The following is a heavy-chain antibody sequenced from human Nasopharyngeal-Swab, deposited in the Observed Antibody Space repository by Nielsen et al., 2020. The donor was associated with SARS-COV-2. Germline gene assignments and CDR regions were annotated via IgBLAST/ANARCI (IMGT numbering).Heavy chain of an antibody. J-gene: IGHJ2*01. V-gene: IGHV1-46*01. CDR1: GYTFTSYY. CDR2: INPSGGST. D-gene: IGHD6-19*01. CDR3: ARDLYSSGWYRTNWYFDL. Sequence: ASVKVSCKASGYTFTSYYMHWVRQAPGQGLEWMGIINPSGGSTIYAQKFQGRVTMTRDTSTSTVYMELISLRSEDTAVYYCARDLYSSGWYRTNWYFDLWGRGTLVTVSS.